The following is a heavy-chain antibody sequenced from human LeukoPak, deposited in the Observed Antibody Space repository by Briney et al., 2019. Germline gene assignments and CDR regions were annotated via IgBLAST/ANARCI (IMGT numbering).Heavy chain of an antibody. CDR3: ARVITGTTNWFDP. CDR1: GGSISSYY. CDR2: IYYSGST. J-gene: IGHJ5*02. D-gene: IGHD1-20*01. Sequence: SETLSLTCTVSGGSISSYYWSWIRQPPGKGLEWIGYIYYSGSTNYNPSLKSRVTISVDTSKNQFSLKLSSVTAADTAVYYCARVITGTTNWFDPWGQGTLVTVSS. V-gene: IGHV4-59*08.